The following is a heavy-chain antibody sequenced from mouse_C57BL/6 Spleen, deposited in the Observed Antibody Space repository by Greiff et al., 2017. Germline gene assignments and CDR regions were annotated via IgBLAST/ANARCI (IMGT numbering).Heavy chain of an antibody. CDR3: VRDYDGYYLLLYGSFDV. CDR2: IRSKSSNYAT. V-gene: IGHV10-3*01. D-gene: IGHD2-3*01. Sequence: EVQLVESGGGLVQPKGSLKLSCAASGFTFNTYAMHWVRQAPGKGLEWVARIRSKSSNYATYYADSVKDRFTISRDDSQSMLYLQMNNLKTEDTAMYYCVRDYDGYYLLLYGSFDVWGTGTTVTVSS. CDR1: GFTFNTYA. J-gene: IGHJ1*03.